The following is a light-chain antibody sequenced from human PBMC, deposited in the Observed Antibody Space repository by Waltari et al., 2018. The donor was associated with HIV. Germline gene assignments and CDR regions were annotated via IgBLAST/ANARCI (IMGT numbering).Light chain of an antibody. V-gene: IGLV3-21*02. J-gene: IGLJ1*01. CDR2: DDT. CDR1: NVESKS. Sequence: SYVLTQPASVSVAPGQTANVTCGGDNVESKSVHWYQQRAGKAPILVLYDDTDRPSGIPERFSGSNFGNTGTLTISRVEAGDEGDYYCHVWESSSDEYVFGTGTKVTV. CDR3: HVWESSSDEYV.